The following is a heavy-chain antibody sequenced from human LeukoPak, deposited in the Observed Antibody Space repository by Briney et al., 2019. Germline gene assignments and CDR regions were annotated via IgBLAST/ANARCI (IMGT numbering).Heavy chain of an antibody. J-gene: IGHJ6*02. V-gene: IGHV1-18*01. CDR1: DYTFTSYG. D-gene: IGHD3-10*01. Sequence: ASVKVSCKASDYTFTSYGISWVRQAPGQGLEWMGWISAYNGNTNYVQKLQGRVTMTTDTSTSTAYMELRSLRSDDTAVYYCASGILWFGELPHYGMDVWGQGTTVTVSS. CDR2: ISAYNGNT. CDR3: ASGILWFGELPHYGMDV.